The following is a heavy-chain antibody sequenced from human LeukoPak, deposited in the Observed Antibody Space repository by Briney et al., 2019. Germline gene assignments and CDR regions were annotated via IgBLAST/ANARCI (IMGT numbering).Heavy chain of an antibody. CDR3: ARGGRYCTTTNCYIGK. Sequence: GGSLRLSCAASGFIFSNYAMNWVRQAPGKRLEWVSGISGGGGSTYYADSVKGRFTISRDNSENTLHLQMNSLRAEDTAMYHCARGGRYCTTTNCYIGKWGQGTLVTVSS. CDR2: ISGGGGST. CDR1: GFIFSNYA. V-gene: IGHV3-23*01. J-gene: IGHJ4*02. D-gene: IGHD2-2*02.